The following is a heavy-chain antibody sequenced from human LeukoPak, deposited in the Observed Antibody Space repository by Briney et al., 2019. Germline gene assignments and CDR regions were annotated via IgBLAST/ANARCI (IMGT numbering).Heavy chain of an antibody. CDR3: ARGVPFYYGSGRRTPFDY. CDR2: INHSGST. J-gene: IGHJ4*02. D-gene: IGHD3-10*01. Sequence: PSETLSLTCAVYGGSFSGYYWSWIRQPPGKGLEWIGEINHSGSTNYNPSLKSRVTISVDTSKNQFSLRLSSVTAADTAVYYCARGVPFYYGSGRRTPFDYWSQGTLVTVSS. V-gene: IGHV4-34*01. CDR1: GGSFSGYY.